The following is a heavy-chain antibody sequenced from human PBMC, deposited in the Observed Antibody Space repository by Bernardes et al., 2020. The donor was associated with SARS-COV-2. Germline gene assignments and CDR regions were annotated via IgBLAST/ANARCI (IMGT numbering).Heavy chain of an antibody. Sequence: SETLSLTCTVSGGSISSSSYYWGWIRQPPGKGLEWIGSIYYSGSTYYNPSLKSRVTISVDTSKNQFSLKLSSVTAADTAVYYCARQPVLILRYFDWLPGWYGFFDYWGQGTLVTVSS. CDR3: ARQPVLILRYFDWLPGWYGFFDY. D-gene: IGHD3-9*01. V-gene: IGHV4-39*01. J-gene: IGHJ4*02. CDR1: GGSISSSSYY. CDR2: IYYSGST.